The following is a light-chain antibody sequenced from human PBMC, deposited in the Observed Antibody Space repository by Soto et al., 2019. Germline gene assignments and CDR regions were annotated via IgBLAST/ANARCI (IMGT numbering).Light chain of an antibody. Sequence: DIQMTQSPSTLSASVGDRVTITCRASQSISTWLAWYQQKPGKAPKLLIYKASTLEGGVPSRFSVSGSETEFNITISSLHPDDFATYYCQQYNTYPLTFGGGTTVEIK. V-gene: IGKV1-5*03. CDR3: QQYNTYPLT. CDR2: KAS. CDR1: QSISTW. J-gene: IGKJ4*01.